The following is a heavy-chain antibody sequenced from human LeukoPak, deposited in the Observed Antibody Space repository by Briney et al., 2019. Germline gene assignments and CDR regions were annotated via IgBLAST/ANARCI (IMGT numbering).Heavy chain of an antibody. V-gene: IGHV4-4*07. CDR1: GGSISSYY. CDR3: AREGGHSRLNWFDP. Sequence: SETLSLTCTVSGGSISSYYWSWIRQPAGKGLEWIGRIYTSGSTNYNPSLKSRVTMSVDTSKNQFSLKLSSVTAADTAVYYCAREGGHSRLNWFDPWGQGTLVTVSS. D-gene: IGHD3-16*01. CDR2: IYTSGST. J-gene: IGHJ5*02.